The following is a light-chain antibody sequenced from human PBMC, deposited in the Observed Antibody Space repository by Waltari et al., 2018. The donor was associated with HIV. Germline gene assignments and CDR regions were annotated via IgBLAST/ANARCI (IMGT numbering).Light chain of an antibody. CDR3: QQYRSSPWT. Sequence: EIVLTQSPDTLSLSPGERATLSCRASQSMTPGYLAWYQQKPGQAPRLLMYDVSNRATGIPDKFSDRGSEADFTLTISRLEPEDLAVYYCQQYRSSPWTFGQGTKVEIK. J-gene: IGKJ1*01. CDR2: DVS. V-gene: IGKV3-20*01. CDR1: QSMTPGY.